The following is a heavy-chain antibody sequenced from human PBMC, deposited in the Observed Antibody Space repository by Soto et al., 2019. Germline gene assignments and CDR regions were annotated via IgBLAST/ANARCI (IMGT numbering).Heavy chain of an antibody. J-gene: IGHJ4*02. D-gene: IGHD3-10*01. Sequence: QLQLQESGPGLVKPSETLSLSCIVSGGSISSSSYYWGWIRQPPGKGLEWIGSIYYSGSTSYNPSLKSPVPISVEPSKNQFSLKLSSVTAADTAVYYCARLTPRGVIPLWGQGTLVTVSS. CDR2: IYYSGST. CDR3: ARLTPRGVIPL. V-gene: IGHV4-39*01. CDR1: GGSISSSSYY.